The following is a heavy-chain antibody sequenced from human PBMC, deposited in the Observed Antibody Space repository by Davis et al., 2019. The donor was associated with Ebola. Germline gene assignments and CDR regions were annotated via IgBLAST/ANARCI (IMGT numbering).Heavy chain of an antibody. CDR2: MNPDSGNT. J-gene: IGHJ5*02. CDR1: GDTFTSYA. CDR3: TRGIARRRSGSWFDP. D-gene: IGHD2-15*01. V-gene: IGHV1-8*02. Sequence: ASVKVSCKASGDTFTSYAINWVRQATGQGLEWMGWMNPDSGNTGYAQKFQGRVTMTRDTSITTAYMELSSLSSDDTAVYYCTRGIARRRSGSWFDPWGQGTPVTVSS.